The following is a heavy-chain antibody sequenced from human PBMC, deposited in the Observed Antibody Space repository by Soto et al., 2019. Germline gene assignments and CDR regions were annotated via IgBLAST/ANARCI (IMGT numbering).Heavy chain of an antibody. CDR1: GGSFSGYY. V-gene: IGHV4-34*01. CDR2: INDRGSI. D-gene: IGHD3-9*01. Sequence: QVQLQQWGAGPLRPLETLSLTCGVSGGSFSGYYLAWIRPSPGKGLEWIGEINDRGSINYNPSLKSRVSISVYTAKNHYSLNLRSVNAADTAVYYCARESHDILTGPPWVWYFDLWGRGTQVTVSS. CDR3: ARESHDILTGPPWVWYFDL. J-gene: IGHJ2*01.